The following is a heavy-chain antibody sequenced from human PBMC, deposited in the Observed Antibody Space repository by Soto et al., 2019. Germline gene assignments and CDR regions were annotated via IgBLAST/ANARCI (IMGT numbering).Heavy chain of an antibody. CDR1: GFTFSSYA. CDR2: ISSNGGST. Sequence: PGGSLRLSCSASGFTFSSYAMHWVRQAPGKGLEYVSAISSNGGSTYYADSVKGRFTISRDNSKNTLYLQMSSLRAEDTAVYYCARSDNYYYGMDVWGQGTTVTVSS. J-gene: IGHJ6*02. V-gene: IGHV3-64D*08. CDR3: ARSDNYYYGMDV.